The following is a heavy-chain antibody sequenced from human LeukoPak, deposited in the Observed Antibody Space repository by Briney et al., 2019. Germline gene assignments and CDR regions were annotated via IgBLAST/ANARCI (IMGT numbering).Heavy chain of an antibody. Sequence: GGSLRLSCAASGFTVSSYYMSWVRQAPGKGLEWVSAISGSGGSTYYADSVKGRFTISRDNSKNTLYLQMNSLRAEDTAVYYCAKDVTATGFDYWGQGTLVTVSS. V-gene: IGHV3-23*01. CDR3: AKDVTATGFDY. J-gene: IGHJ4*02. CDR1: GFTVSSYY. CDR2: ISGSGGST. D-gene: IGHD2-21*02.